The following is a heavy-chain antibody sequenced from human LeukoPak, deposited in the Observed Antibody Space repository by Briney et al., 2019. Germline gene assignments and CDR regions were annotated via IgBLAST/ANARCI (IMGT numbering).Heavy chain of an antibody. CDR1: GGSFSGYY. D-gene: IGHD6-13*01. CDR3: ARGRRWQQCRFDP. J-gene: IGHJ5*02. Sequence: PSETLSLTCAVYGGSFSGYYWSWICQPPGKGLEWIGEINHSGSTNYNPSLKSRVTISVDTSKNQFSLKLSSVTAADTAVYYCARGRRWQQCRFDPWGQGTLVTVSS. CDR2: INHSGST. V-gene: IGHV4-34*01.